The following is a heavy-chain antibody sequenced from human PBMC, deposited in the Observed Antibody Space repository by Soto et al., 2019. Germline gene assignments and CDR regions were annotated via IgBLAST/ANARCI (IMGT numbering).Heavy chain of an antibody. Sequence: SETLSLTCTVSGGSISDISYCWGWIRQPPGKGLQWIGCMFYSGATYYNPSLKNRVTQSVDTSNNEFSLKLVSVTAPDTAVYYCARHKSGSDWLDPWGQGTLVTVSS. J-gene: IGHJ5*02. D-gene: IGHD2-15*01. CDR1: GGSISDISYC. V-gene: IGHV4-39*01. CDR2: MFYSGAT. CDR3: ARHKSGSDWLDP.